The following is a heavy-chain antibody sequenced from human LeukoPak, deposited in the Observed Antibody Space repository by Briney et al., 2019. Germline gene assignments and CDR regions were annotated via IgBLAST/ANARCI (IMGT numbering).Heavy chain of an antibody. V-gene: IGHV1-2*02. Sequence: ASVKVSCKPSGYTFTGYYMHWVRQAPGQGLEWMGWINPNSGGTNYAQKFQDRVTMTRDTSISTAYMELSGLRSDDTAVYYCARDAEMATITGSVSRFDYWGQGTLVTVSS. CDR2: INPNSGGT. J-gene: IGHJ4*02. CDR1: GYTFTGYY. D-gene: IGHD5-24*01. CDR3: ARDAEMATITGSVSRFDY.